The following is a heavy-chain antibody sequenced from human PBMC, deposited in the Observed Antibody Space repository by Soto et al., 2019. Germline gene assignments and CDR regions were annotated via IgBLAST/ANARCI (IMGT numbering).Heavy chain of an antibody. Sequence: QVQLVQSGAEVKKPGASVKLSCKAPRSTFTSDALHWVRQAPGQRLEWMGWIISGIGNTKYSQRVQGRVTLTRDTSASTASMDLSSLRSEDTAVYYCASGRLQLPIFDTWGQGTLVTVSS. CDR3: ASGRLQLPIFDT. J-gene: IGHJ4*02. D-gene: IGHD6-25*01. V-gene: IGHV1-3*01. CDR2: IISGIGNT. CDR1: RSTFTSDA.